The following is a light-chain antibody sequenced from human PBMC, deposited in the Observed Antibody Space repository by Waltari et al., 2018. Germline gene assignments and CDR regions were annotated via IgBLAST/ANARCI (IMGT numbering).Light chain of an antibody. CDR2: YRSDSTN. J-gene: IGLJ3*02. Sequence: QAVLTQPASLSASPGASVSPTCTLRSGISVGTYKIYWYHQRPGSPPQFLVKYRSDSTNERGSGVPSRFSGSRDTSANAGILLISGLQSEDEADYYCMILHNNAVVFGGGTRLTVL. CDR1: SGISVGTYK. CDR3: MILHNNAVV. V-gene: IGLV5-45*01.